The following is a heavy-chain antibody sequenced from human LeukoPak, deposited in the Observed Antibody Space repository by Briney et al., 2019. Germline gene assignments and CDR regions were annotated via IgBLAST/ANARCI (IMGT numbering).Heavy chain of an antibody. CDR3: AKSTEPHLRIAIYAGDY. CDR1: GFTFSSYG. D-gene: IGHD5/OR15-5a*01. Sequence: QPGGSLRLSCAASGFTFSSYGMHWVRQAPGKGLEWVAVISYDGSNKYYADSVKGRFTISRDNSKNTLYLQMNSLRAEDTAVYYCAKSTEPHLRIAIYAGDYWGQGTLVTVSS. J-gene: IGHJ4*02. V-gene: IGHV3-30*18. CDR2: ISYDGSNK.